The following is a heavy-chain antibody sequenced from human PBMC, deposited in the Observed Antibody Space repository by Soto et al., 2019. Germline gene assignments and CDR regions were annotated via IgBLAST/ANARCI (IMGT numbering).Heavy chain of an antibody. Sequence: ASVKVSCKASGYTFTSYGISWVRQAPGQGLEWMGWISAYNGNTNYAQKLQGRVTMTTDTSTSTAYMDLRSLRSDDTAVYYCARDRFGSQLRNLRANWFDPWGQGTLVTVSS. D-gene: IGHD1-26*01. CDR2: ISAYNGNT. J-gene: IGHJ5*02. CDR1: GYTFTSYG. CDR3: ARDRFGSQLRNLRANWFDP. V-gene: IGHV1-18*01.